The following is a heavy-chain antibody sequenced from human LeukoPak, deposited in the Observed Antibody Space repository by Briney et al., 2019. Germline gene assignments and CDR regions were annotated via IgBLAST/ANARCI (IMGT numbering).Heavy chain of an antibody. D-gene: IGHD6-13*01. CDR1: GFTFSSYA. CDR3: ARVYSSSWDIDY. CDR2: ISYDGSNK. Sequence: PGGSLRLSCAASGFTFSSYATHWVRQAPGKGLEWVAVISYDGSNKYYADSVKGRFTISRDNSKNTLYLQMNSLRAEDTAVYYCARVYSSSWDIDYWGQGTLVTVSS. J-gene: IGHJ4*02. V-gene: IGHV3-30*04.